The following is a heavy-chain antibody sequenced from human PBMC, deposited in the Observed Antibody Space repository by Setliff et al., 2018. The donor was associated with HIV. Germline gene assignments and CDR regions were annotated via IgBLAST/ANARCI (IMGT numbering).Heavy chain of an antibody. D-gene: IGHD3-10*01. CDR1: GGSFNNYH. J-gene: IGHJ5*02. CDR2: IYDSGAT. CDR3: ARDRHYYGSGSYGP. V-gene: IGHV4-4*07. Sequence: KTSETLSLTCTVSGGSFNNYHWSWIRQPAGKGLEWIGSIYDSGATNYKPSLKSRVTMSIDKSNNQFSLYLTSVTAADTAIYYCARDRHYYGSGSYGPWGQGILVTVSS.